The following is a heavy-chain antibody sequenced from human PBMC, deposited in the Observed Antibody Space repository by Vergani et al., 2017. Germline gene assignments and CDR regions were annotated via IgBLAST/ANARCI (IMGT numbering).Heavy chain of an antibody. J-gene: IGHJ5*02. D-gene: IGHD3-10*01. V-gene: IGHV4-59*01. CDR2: MYHSGST. CDR1: GGSMSGYY. CDR3: GRVADCYGLASRLLDL. Sequence: QVRLQESGPGLVKPSETLSLTCSVSGGSMSGYYWSWIRQPPGKELEWIGYMYHSGSTNYNPSLETRVTISGDTSKNQFSLKLNSVTAADTAVYYCGRVADCYGLASRLLDLWGQGILVTVSS.